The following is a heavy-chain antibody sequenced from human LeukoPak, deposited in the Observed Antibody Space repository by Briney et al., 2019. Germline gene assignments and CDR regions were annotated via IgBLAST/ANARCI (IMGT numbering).Heavy chain of an antibody. CDR1: GGTFSRYA. D-gene: IGHD3-22*01. CDR2: IIPIVGVV. CDR3: AREYYYDSSGYLAY. Sequence: SVKVSCKASGGTFSRYAISWVRQAPGQGLEWMGRIIPIVGVVNYAQKFQGRVTITADKSTSTAYMELSSLRSEDTAVYYCAREYYYDSSGYLAYWGQGTLVTVSS. V-gene: IGHV1-69*04. J-gene: IGHJ4*02.